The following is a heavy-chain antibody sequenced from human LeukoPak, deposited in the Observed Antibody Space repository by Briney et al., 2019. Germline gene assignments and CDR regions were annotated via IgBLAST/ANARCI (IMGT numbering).Heavy chain of an antibody. J-gene: IGHJ4*02. D-gene: IGHD1-26*01. CDR1: GGSFSGYY. V-gene: IGHV4-34*01. Sequence: SETLSLTCAVYGGSFSGYYWSWIRQPPGKGLEWIGEINHSGSTNYNPSLKSRVTISVDTSKNQFSLKLSSVTAADTAVYYCARAEAVGAATFDYWGQGTLVTVSS. CDR3: ARAEAVGAATFDY. CDR2: INHSGST.